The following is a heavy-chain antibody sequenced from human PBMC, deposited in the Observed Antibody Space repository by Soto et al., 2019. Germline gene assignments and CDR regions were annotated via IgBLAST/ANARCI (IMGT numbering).Heavy chain of an antibody. J-gene: IGHJ6*02. CDR1: GLTFRNYG. V-gene: IGHV3-30*18. CDR2: ISYDGNNQ. CDR3: AKDRSNYYNYGMDV. D-gene: IGHD1-26*01. Sequence: QVQLVESGGGVVQPGRSLRLSCAASGLTFRNYGMHWVRQAPGKGLEWVANISYDGNNQYYADSVKGRFTISRDNSKNTLYLPMNSLRAEDTAVYYCAKDRSNYYNYGMDVWGQGTTVTVSS.